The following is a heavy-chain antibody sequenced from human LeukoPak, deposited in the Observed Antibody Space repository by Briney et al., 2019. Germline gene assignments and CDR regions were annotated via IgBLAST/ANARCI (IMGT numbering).Heavy chain of an antibody. V-gene: IGHV3-11*04. CDR2: ISSSGSTI. CDR1: GFTVSSNY. D-gene: IGHD2-2*01. J-gene: IGHJ4*02. CDR3: ARGADCSSTSCYVFGIAY. Sequence: GGSLRLSCAASGFTVSSNYMSWVRPAPGKGLEWVSYISSSGSTIYYAGSVKGRFTISRDNAKNSLYLQMNSLRAEDTAVYYCARGADCSSTSCYVFGIAYWGQGTLVTVSS.